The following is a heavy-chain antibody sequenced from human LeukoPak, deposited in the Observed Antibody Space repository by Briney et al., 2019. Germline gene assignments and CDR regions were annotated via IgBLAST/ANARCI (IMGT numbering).Heavy chain of an antibody. J-gene: IGHJ3*02. Sequence: SETLSLTCTVSGGSISSGGYYWSWIRQHPGKGLEWIGYIYYSGSTYYNPSLKSRVTISVDTSKNQFSLKLSSVTAADTAMYYCARETTHGAFDIWGQGTMVTVSS. V-gene: IGHV4-31*03. CDR1: GGSISSGGYY. CDR3: ARETTHGAFDI. CDR2: IYYSGST. D-gene: IGHD2-15*01.